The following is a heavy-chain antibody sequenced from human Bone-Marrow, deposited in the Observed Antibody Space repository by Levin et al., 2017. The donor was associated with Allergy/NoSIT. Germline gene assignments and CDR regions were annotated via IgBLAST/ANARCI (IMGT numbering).Heavy chain of an antibody. J-gene: IGHJ4*02. D-gene: IGHD3-10*01. CDR1: GGSISSYY. CDR2: IYYSGST. V-gene: IGHV4-59*01. Sequence: RSSETLSLTCTVSGGSISSYYWSWIRQPPGKGLEWIGYIYYSGSTNYNPSLKSRVTISVDTSKNQFSLKLSSVTAADTAVYYCARNLRFGELDYWGQGTLVTVSS. CDR3: ARNLRFGELDY.